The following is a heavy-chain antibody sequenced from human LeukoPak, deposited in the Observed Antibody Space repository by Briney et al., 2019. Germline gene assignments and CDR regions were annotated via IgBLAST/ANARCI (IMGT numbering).Heavy chain of an antibody. J-gene: IGHJ6*02. Sequence: ASVKVSCKASGYTFTSYGISWVRQAPGQGLEWMGWISAYNGNTNYAQKLQGRVTMTTDTSTSTAYMELRSLRSDDTAVYYSAREWRMAGTDYYYGMDVWGQGTTVTVSS. CDR2: ISAYNGNT. CDR1: GYTFTSYG. D-gene: IGHD6-19*01. V-gene: IGHV1-18*01. CDR3: AREWRMAGTDYYYGMDV.